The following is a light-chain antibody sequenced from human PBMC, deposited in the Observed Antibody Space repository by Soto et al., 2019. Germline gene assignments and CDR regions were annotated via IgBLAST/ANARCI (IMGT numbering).Light chain of an antibody. Sequence: EIVMTQSPATLAVSPGERAALSCRASQSVSSNFAWYQQKPGQAPRLLIYGASSRATGTPARFSGSGSGTEFTLTISSLQSEDFAVYCCQQYNNWPYTFGLGTKLE. CDR3: QQYNNWPYT. J-gene: IGKJ2*01. V-gene: IGKV3-15*01. CDR1: QSVSSN. CDR2: GAS.